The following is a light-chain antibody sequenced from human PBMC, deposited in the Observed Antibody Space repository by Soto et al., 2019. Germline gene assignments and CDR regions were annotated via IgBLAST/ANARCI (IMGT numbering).Light chain of an antibody. CDR3: QQLRHEPYT. Sequence: DIQLNQSPSFLSASVEDRVTISCRASYDISSSLAWYQQEPGKPPKLLIYDSSTLQTGVPSRFTGSGSGRKFTLTISGLQFGDFATYFCQQLRHEPYTFGQGTKLEI. CDR1: YDISSS. CDR2: DSS. J-gene: IGKJ2*01. V-gene: IGKV1-9*01.